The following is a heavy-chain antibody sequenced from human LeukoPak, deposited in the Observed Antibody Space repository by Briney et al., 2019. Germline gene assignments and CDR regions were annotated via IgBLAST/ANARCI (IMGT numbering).Heavy chain of an antibody. Sequence: GGSLRLSCAASGFTFSSYAMSWVRQAPGKGLEWVSAISGSGGSTYYADSVKGRFTISRDNSKNTLYLQMNSLRGEDTAVYYCAKSSAAMPRVSAFDIWGQGTMVTVSS. V-gene: IGHV3-23*01. CDR1: GFTFSSYA. J-gene: IGHJ3*02. CDR3: AKSSAAMPRVSAFDI. D-gene: IGHD2-2*01. CDR2: ISGSGGST.